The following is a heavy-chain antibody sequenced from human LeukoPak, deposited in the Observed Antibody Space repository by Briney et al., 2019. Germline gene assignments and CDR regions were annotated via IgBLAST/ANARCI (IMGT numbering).Heavy chain of an antibody. CDR3: AITPHYEILTGYYYDAFDI. Sequence: ASVKVSCKASGYTFTSYDINWVRQATGQGLEWMGWMNPNSGNTGYAQKFQGRVTITRNTSISTAYMELSSLRSEDTAVYYCAITPHYEILTGYYYDAFDIWGQGTMVTVSS. J-gene: IGHJ3*02. V-gene: IGHV1-8*03. CDR2: MNPNSGNT. D-gene: IGHD3-9*01. CDR1: GYTFTSYD.